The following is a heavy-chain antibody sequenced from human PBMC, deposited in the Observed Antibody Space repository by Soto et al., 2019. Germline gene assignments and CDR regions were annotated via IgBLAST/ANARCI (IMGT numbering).Heavy chain of an antibody. CDR1: GYTFTGYY. CDR3: ARGYCSGGRCYLTFDWFDP. CDR2: MNPNSGNT. D-gene: IGHD2-15*01. V-gene: IGHV1-8*02. J-gene: IGHJ5*02. Sequence: ASVKVSCKASGYTFTGYYMHWVRQAPGQGLEWMGWMNPNSGNTGYAQKFQGRVTMTRNTSISTAYMELSSLRSEDTAVYYCARGYCSGGRCYLTFDWFDPWGQGTLVTVSS.